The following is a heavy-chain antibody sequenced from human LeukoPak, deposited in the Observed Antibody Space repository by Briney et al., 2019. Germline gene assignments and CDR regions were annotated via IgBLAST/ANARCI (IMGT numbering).Heavy chain of an antibody. CDR3: AGAYCGGDCYSGRAFDI. J-gene: IGHJ3*02. CDR1: GGSISSSYW. V-gene: IGHV4-4*02. CDR2: VYHSGST. Sequence: PSETLSLTCAVSGGSISSSYWWSWVRQPPGKRLEWIGEVYHSGSTNYYPSLKSRVTISIEKSKNQFSLKLSSVTAADTAVYYCAGAYCGGDCYSGRAFDIWGQGTMVTVSS. D-gene: IGHD2-21*02.